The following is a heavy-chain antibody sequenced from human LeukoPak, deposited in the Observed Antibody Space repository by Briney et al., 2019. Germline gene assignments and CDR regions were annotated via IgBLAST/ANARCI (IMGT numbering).Heavy chain of an antibody. J-gene: IGHJ6*03. CDR2: INHSGST. CDR3: ARGRGGVSSGWYVYYYYYMDV. V-gene: IGHV4-34*01. CDR1: GGSFSGYY. D-gene: IGHD6-19*01. Sequence: SETLSLTCAVYGGSFSGYYWSWIRQPPGKGLEWIGEINHSGSTNYNPTLKSRVTISVDTSKNQFSLKLSSVTAADTAVYYCARGRGGVSSGWYVYYYYYMDVWAQGPRSPSP.